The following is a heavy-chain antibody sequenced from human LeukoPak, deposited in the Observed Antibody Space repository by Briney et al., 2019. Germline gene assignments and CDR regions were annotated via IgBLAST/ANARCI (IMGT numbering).Heavy chain of an antibody. Sequence: PGGSLRLSCAAAGFSFSSYWMSWVRQAPGKGLEWVAVISYDGSNKYYADSVKGRFTISRDNSKNTLYLQMNSLRAEDTAVYYCASGGTYYDFWSGAYGMDVWGQGTTVTVSS. CDR2: ISYDGSNK. CDR3: ASGGTYYDFWSGAYGMDV. J-gene: IGHJ6*02. V-gene: IGHV3-30-3*01. CDR1: GFSFSSYW. D-gene: IGHD3-3*01.